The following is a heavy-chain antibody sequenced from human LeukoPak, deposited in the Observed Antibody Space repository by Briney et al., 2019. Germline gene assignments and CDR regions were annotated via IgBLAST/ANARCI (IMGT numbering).Heavy chain of an antibody. J-gene: IGHJ4*02. CDR1: GFTFSGYD. CDR2: IRYDGSNK. V-gene: IGHV3-30*02. CDR3: AKASAIDY. Sequence: QPGGSLRLSCAASGFTFSGYDMHWVRQAPGKGLEWVAFIRYDGSNKYYTDSVKGRFTISRDNSKNTLYLQMNSLRPADTAVYYCAKASAIDYWGQGTLVTVSS.